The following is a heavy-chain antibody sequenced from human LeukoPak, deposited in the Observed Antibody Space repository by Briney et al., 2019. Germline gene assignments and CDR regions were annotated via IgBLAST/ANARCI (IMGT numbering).Heavy chain of an antibody. Sequence: PSETLSLTCTFSGGFISSYYWSWLRQPPGKGLDWIGYIYNSGSTNYNPSLKSRVTISVDTSKNQFSLKLRSVTAADTAVYYCARLLVVTHTWFGPWGQGTLVTVSS. D-gene: IGHD4-23*01. J-gene: IGHJ5*02. CDR3: ARLLVVTHTWFGP. CDR2: IYNSGST. CDR1: GGFISSYY. V-gene: IGHV4-4*09.